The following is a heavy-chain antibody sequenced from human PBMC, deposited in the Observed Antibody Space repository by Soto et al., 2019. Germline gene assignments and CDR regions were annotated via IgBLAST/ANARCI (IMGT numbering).Heavy chain of an antibody. D-gene: IGHD5-12*01. CDR3: ARAGDYSGYEDY. CDR1: GGTFSSYT. Sequence: QVQLVQSGAEVKKPGSSVKVSCKASGGTFSSYTISWVRQAPGQGLEWMGRIIPILGIANYAQKFQGRVTITADKSTSTAYMELSSLRSEDTAVYYCARAGDYSGYEDYWGQGTLVTVSS. CDR2: IIPILGIA. J-gene: IGHJ4*02. V-gene: IGHV1-69*02.